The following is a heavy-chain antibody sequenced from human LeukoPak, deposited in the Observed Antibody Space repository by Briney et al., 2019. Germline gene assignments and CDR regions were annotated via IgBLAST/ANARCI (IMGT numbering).Heavy chain of an antibody. Sequence: SETLSLTCTVSGGSISSYYWSWIRQPPGKGLEWIGYIYYSGSTNYNPSLKSRVTMSVDTSKNQFSLKLSSVTAADTAVYYCARETWTQIDYWGQGTLVTVSS. CDR1: GGSISSYY. D-gene: IGHD3/OR15-3a*01. J-gene: IGHJ4*02. V-gene: IGHV4-59*08. CDR3: ARETWTQIDY. CDR2: IYYSGST.